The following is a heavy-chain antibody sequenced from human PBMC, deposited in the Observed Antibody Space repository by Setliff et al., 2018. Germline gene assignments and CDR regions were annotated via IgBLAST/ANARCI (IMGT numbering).Heavy chain of an antibody. CDR3: AREFTVDSMEAGYFNY. CDR2: VYYIGTT. D-gene: IGHD3-22*01. V-gene: IGHV4-39*02. CDR1: NGSISSGNYF. Sequence: PSETLSLTCTVSNGSISSGNYFWGWIRQPPGKRLEWIGSVYYIGTTHYNPSLKSRVTISVDPSKNQFSLKMSSVTAADTAVYYCAREFTVDSMEAGYFNYWGHGTLVTVSS. J-gene: IGHJ4*01.